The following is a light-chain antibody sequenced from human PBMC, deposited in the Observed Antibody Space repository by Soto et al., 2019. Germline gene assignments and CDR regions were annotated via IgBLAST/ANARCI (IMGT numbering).Light chain of an antibody. CDR1: QSVSSY. J-gene: IGKJ5*01. V-gene: IGKV3-11*01. Sequence: EIVLTQSPATLSLSPGEGATLSCRASQSVSSYLAWYQQKPGQAPRLLIYDASKRATGIPARFSGSWSGTDFILTISSLEPEDFAVYYCQQRSNRITFGQGTRLEIK. CDR2: DAS. CDR3: QQRSNRIT.